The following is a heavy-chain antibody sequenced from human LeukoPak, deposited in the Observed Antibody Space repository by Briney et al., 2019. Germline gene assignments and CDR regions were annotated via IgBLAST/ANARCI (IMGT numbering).Heavy chain of an antibody. J-gene: IGHJ4*02. Sequence: GGSLRLSCAASRFTFSTYAMNWVRQAPGKGLEWVSAISPIGSRTYYADSVKGRFTISRDNSKNTLYLQMTSLRAGNPAIYYCPKASTVLKPIDSWGQGTLVTVSS. CDR3: PKASTVLKPIDS. CDR1: RFTFSTYA. CDR2: ISPIGSRT. D-gene: IGHD1-14*01. V-gene: IGHV3-23*01.